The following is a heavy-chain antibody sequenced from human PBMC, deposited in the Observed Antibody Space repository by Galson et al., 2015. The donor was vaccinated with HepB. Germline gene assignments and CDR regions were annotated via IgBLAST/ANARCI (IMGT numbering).Heavy chain of an antibody. D-gene: IGHD3-22*01. CDR1: GDSVSSSTAA. Sequence: CAISGDSVSSSTAAWNWTRQSPSRGLEWLGRTYYRSKWYNDYAVSVKSRITINPDTSKNQFSLQLSSVTPDDTAVYYCARDSFYDNTGYPVPRNFGVDVWGQGTTVTVSS. V-gene: IGHV6-1*01. CDR3: ARDSFYDNTGYPVPRNFGVDV. CDR2: TYYRSKWYN. J-gene: IGHJ6*02.